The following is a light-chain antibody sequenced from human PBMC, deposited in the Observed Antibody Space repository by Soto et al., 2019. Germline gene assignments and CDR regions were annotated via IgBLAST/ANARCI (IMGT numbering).Light chain of an antibody. Sequence: QSALTQPPSASGSPGQSVTISCTGTSSDVGGYNYVSWYQQHPGKAPKLMIYEVSKRPSGVPDRFSGSKSGNTASLTVSGLQAEDAADYYGSSYAGSNNSVFGGGTKLTGL. CDR2: EVS. J-gene: IGLJ2*01. CDR3: SSYAGSNNSV. V-gene: IGLV2-8*01. CDR1: SSDVGGYNY.